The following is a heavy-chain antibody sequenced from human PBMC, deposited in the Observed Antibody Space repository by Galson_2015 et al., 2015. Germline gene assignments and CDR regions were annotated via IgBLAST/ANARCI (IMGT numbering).Heavy chain of an antibody. V-gene: IGHV3-23*01. CDR1: GFSFTSFA. J-gene: IGHJ4*02. Sequence: SLRLSCAASGFSFTSFALTWVRQAPGKGLEWVSGISGSGDSTYYSDSVKGRFTISRDNSKNTLFLQVNSLRAEDTAVYYCTKLMGFAVVTAPDYWGQGTLVTVSS. CDR3: TKLMGFAVVTAPDY. D-gene: IGHD2-21*02. CDR2: ISGSGDST.